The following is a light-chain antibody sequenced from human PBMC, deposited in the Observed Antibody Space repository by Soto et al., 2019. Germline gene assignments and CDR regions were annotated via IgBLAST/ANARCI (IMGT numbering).Light chain of an antibody. Sequence: QSALTQPASVSGSPGQSITISCTGSSSDVGGYHYVSWYQQYPGKAPKLVISEVSNRPSGVSHRFSGSKSGNTASLTISGLQAEDEADYYCCSYTGITTPLFGGGTKLTVL. CDR3: CSYTGITTPL. V-gene: IGLV2-14*01. J-gene: IGLJ2*01. CDR2: EVS. CDR1: SSDVGGYHY.